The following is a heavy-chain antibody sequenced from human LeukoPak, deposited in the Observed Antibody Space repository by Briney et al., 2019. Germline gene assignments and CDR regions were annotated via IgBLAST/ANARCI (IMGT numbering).Heavy chain of an antibody. CDR1: GFTFTNYY. Sequence: GASVKVSCKASGFTFTNYYMHWVRQAPGQGLEWMGIIDPSGESTTNAPKFQGRVTMTRDTSTSTVHLELRSLKSEDTAVYYCARGELREAGYFDYWGQGTLVTVSS. V-gene: IGHV1-46*01. CDR3: ARGELREAGYFDY. D-gene: IGHD1-7*01. J-gene: IGHJ4*02. CDR2: IDPSGEST.